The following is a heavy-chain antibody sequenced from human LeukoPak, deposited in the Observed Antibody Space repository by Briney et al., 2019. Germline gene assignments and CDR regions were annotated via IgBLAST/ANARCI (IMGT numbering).Heavy chain of an antibody. CDR2: ISYDGSNK. CDR3: SRDRGGWNSVNYY. Sequence: GGSLRLSCAASGYTFSNYGMHWVRQAPGKGLELVAVISYDGSNKYYADSVKGRFTISRDTSKSTVYLQMNSLRPEDTVVYYCSRDRGGWNSVNYYWGRGTVVTVSS. D-gene: IGHD2/OR15-2a*01. J-gene: IGHJ4*02. CDR1: GYTFSNYG. V-gene: IGHV3-30*03.